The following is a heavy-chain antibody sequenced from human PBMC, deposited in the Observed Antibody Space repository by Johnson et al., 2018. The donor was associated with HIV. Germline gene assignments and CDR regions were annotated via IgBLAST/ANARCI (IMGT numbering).Heavy chain of an antibody. CDR3: AKAELIRFGELNDGFDI. D-gene: IGHD3-10*01. Sequence: QVQLVESGGGVVQPGRSLRLSCAASGFTFSTYAMHWVRQAPGTGLAWVAVISYDGSNKYYEDSVKGRFTISRDNSKNTLYLQMNNLGPEDTAVYYCAKAELIRFGELNDGFDIWGQGTMVTVSS. J-gene: IGHJ3*02. CDR2: ISYDGSNK. V-gene: IGHV3-30*04. CDR1: GFTFSTYA.